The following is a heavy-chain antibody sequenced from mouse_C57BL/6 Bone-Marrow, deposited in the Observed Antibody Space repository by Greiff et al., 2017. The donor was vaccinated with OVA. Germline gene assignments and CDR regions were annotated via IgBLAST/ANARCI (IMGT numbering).Heavy chain of an antibody. CDR3: ARQGYPAWFAY. Sequence: ESGGGLVKPGGSLKLSCAASGFTFSDYGMHWVRQAPEKGLEWVAYISSGSSTIYYADTVKGRFTISRDNAKNTLFLQMTSLRSEDTAMYYCARQGYPAWFAYWGQGTLVTVSA. V-gene: IGHV5-17*01. CDR2: ISSGSSTI. J-gene: IGHJ3*01. D-gene: IGHD2-2*01. CDR1: GFTFSDYG.